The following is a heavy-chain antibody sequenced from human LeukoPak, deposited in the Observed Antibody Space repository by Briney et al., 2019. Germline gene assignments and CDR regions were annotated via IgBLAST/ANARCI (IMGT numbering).Heavy chain of an antibody. V-gene: IGHV4-34*01. J-gene: IGHJ4*02. CDR3: ARWNYYDSSGYRGFDY. CDR2: INHSGST. D-gene: IGHD3-22*01. Sequence: SETLSLTCAVYGGSFSGYYWSWIRQPPGKGLEWIGEINHSGSTNYNPSLKSRVTISVDTSKNQFSLKLSSVTAADTAVYYCARWNYYDSSGYRGFDYWGQGTLVIVSS. CDR1: GGSFSGYY.